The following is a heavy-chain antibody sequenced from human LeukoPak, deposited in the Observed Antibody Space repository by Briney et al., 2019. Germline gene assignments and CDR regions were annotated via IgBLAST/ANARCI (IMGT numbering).Heavy chain of an antibody. CDR3: ARASGSYWWFDS. CDR1: GFTFSSYA. D-gene: IGHD1-26*01. Sequence: ESGGSLRLSCAASGFTFSSYAMHWVRQAPGKGLEWVAVISYDGSNKYYADSVKGRFTISRDNSKNTLYLQMNSLRAEDTAVYYCARASGSYWWFDSWGQGTLVTVSS. V-gene: IGHV3-30*04. CDR2: ISYDGSNK. J-gene: IGHJ5*01.